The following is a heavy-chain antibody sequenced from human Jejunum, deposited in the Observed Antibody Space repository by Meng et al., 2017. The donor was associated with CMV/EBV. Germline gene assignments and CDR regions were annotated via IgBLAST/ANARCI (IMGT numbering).Heavy chain of an antibody. V-gene: IGHV3-11*01. J-gene: IGHJ6*02. Sequence: GLAFREYFRSWIRQAPGKGLEWVSYISSSGRTIYYADSVKGRFTISRDNAKNSLYLQMNSLRAEDTAVYYCAGVPLPTFFYYSMDVWGQGTTVTVSS. CDR1: GLAFREYF. CDR3: AGVPLPTFFYYSMDV. CDR2: ISSSGRTI.